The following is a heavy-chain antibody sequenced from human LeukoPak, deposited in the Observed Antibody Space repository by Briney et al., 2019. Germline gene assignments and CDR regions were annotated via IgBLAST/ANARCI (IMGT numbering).Heavy chain of an antibody. V-gene: IGHV3-23*01. CDR2: ISGSGGST. CDR1: GFRFSTYG. Sequence: GGSLRLSCAASGFRFSTYGMSWVRQAPGKGLEWISTISGSGGSTYYADSVKGRFTISRDNSKNTLYLQMNSLRAEDTAVYYCAKNSGSDSGYWFDPWGQGTLVTVSS. J-gene: IGHJ5*02. CDR3: AKNSGSDSGYWFDP. D-gene: IGHD5-12*01.